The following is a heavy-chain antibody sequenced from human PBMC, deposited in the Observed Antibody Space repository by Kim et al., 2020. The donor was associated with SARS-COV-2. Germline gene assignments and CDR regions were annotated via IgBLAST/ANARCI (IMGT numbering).Heavy chain of an antibody. D-gene: IGHD3-9*01. CDR2: MHPDGSII. V-gene: IGHV3-7*03. Sequence: GGSLRLSCVGSGFNFGKSWLSWIRQAPGKGLEWVANMHPDGSIIFYGGSVEGRVTISRDNAKNTVYLQMSSLRVEDTARYYCARDPDWGAVDIWGQGTMV. J-gene: IGHJ3*02. CDR3: ARDPDWGAVDI. CDR1: GFNFGKSW.